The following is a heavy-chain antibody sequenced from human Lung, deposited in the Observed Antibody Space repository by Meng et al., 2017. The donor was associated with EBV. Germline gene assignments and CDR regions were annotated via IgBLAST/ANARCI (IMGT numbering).Heavy chain of an antibody. CDR2: MNPNRGTT. CDR1: GYNFTSND. CDR3: ATGVADFEY. Sequence: QVQLWGSGGEVKKPGASVKVSCKASGYNFTSNDINWVRQGTGQGLEWMGWMNPNRGTTGYAQKFQGRVTMTRNISKSTAYMDLSSLRSEDTAVYYCATGVADFEYWGQGTLVTVSS. J-gene: IGHJ4*02. V-gene: IGHV1-8*01. D-gene: IGHD6-19*01.